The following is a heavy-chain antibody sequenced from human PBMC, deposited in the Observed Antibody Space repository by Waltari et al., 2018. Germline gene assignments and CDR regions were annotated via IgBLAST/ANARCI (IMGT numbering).Heavy chain of an antibody. D-gene: IGHD7-27*01. CDR1: GGSISSSSYY. J-gene: IGHJ3*02. Sequence: QLQLQESGPGLVKPSETLSLTCTVSGGSISSSSYYWGWIRQPPGKGLEWIGSIYYSGSTYYNPSLKSRVTISVDTSKNQFSLKLSSVTAADTAVYYCARRREGNWGYDAFDIWGQGTMVTVSS. CDR2: IYYSGST. CDR3: ARRREGNWGYDAFDI. V-gene: IGHV4-39*01.